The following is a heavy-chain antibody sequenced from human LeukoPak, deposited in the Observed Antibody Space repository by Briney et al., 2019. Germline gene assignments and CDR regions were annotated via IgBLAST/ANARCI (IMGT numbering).Heavy chain of an antibody. D-gene: IGHD6-13*01. J-gene: IGHJ6*03. Sequence: GGSLRLSCAASGFTFSSYSMNWVRRAPGKGLEWVSSISSGSSYIYYADSVKGRFTISRDNAKNSLYLQMNSLRAEDTAVYYCARDFASYSSSWYRGYYYYYMDVWGKGTTVTVSS. CDR1: GFTFSSYS. CDR2: ISSGSSYI. V-gene: IGHV3-21*01. CDR3: ARDFASYSSSWYRGYYYYYMDV.